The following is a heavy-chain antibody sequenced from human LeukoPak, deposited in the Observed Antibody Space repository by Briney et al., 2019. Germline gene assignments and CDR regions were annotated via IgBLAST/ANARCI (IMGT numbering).Heavy chain of an antibody. CDR1: GFTFSSYG. J-gene: IGHJ4*02. D-gene: IGHD2-2*01. CDR3: AKDYRGYCSSTSCYPFDY. V-gene: IGHV3-30*02. CDR2: IRYDGSNK. Sequence: GGSLRLSCAASGFTFSSYGMHWVRQAPGKGLEWVAFIRYDGSNKYYADSVKGRFTISRDNSKNTLYLQMNSLRAEDTAVYYCAKDYRGYCSSTSCYPFDYWGQGTLVTVSS.